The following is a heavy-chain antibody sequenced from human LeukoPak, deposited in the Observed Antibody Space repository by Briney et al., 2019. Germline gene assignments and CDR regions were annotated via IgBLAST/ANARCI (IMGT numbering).Heavy chain of an antibody. D-gene: IGHD3-22*01. CDR1: GYTFTCYG. Sequence: ASVKVSCKASGYTFTCYGISWVRQAPGQGLEWMGWISAYNGNTNYAQKLQGRVTMTTDTSTSTAYMELRSLRSDDTAVYYCARPFYYDSSGYYYDAFDIWGQGTMVTVSS. V-gene: IGHV1-18*01. J-gene: IGHJ3*02. CDR3: ARPFYYDSSGYYYDAFDI. CDR2: ISAYNGNT.